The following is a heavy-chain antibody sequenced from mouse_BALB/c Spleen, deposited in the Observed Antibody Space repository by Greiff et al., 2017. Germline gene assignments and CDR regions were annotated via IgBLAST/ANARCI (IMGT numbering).Heavy chain of an antibody. V-gene: IGHV7-3*02. Sequence: EVHLVESGGGLVQPGGSLRLSCATSGFTFTDYYMSWVRQPPGKALEWLGFIRNKANGYTTEYSASVKGRFTISRDNSQSILYLQMNTLRAEDSATYYCARDPPYYGSSYRAMDYWGQGTSVTVSS. J-gene: IGHJ4*01. CDR2: IRNKANGYTT. CDR3: ARDPPYYGSSYRAMDY. CDR1: GFTFTDYY. D-gene: IGHD1-1*01.